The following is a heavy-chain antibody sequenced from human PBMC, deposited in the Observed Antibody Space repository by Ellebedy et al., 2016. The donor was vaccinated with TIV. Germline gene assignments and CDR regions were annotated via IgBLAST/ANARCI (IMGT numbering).Heavy chain of an antibody. V-gene: IGHV3-30-3*02. D-gene: IGHD3-22*01. CDR1: GFTFSSFA. CDR2: ISHDGRNK. CDR3: AKMGNYYDSSGYPN. J-gene: IGHJ4*02. Sequence: GESLKISXAASGFTFSSFAMHWVRQSPGKGLEWVAVISHDGRNKYQADSVRGRFTISRDNSKNTLYLQMNSLRAEDTAVYYCAKMGNYYDSSGYPNWGQGTLVTVSS.